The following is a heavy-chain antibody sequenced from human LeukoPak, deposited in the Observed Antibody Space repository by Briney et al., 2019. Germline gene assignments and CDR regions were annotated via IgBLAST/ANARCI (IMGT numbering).Heavy chain of an antibody. CDR3: ARDPYYYGSGSYGEHSDY. CDR1: GFTFSSYS. V-gene: IGHV3-21*01. J-gene: IGHJ4*02. CDR2: ISSSSSYI. D-gene: IGHD3-10*01. Sequence: PGGSLRLSCAASGFTFSSYSMNWVRQAPGKGLEWVSSISSSSSYIYYADSVKGRFTISRDNAKNSLCLQMNSLRAEDTAVYYCARDPYYYGSGSYGEHSDYWGQGTLVTVSS.